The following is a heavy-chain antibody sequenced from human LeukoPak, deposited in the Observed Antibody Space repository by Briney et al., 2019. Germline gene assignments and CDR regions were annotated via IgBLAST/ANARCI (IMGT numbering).Heavy chain of an antibody. Sequence: GGSLRLSCAASGFTFSSYWMSRVRQAPGKGLEWVANIKQDGSEKYYVDSVKGRFTISRDNAKNSLYLQMNSLRAEDTAVYYCARGRRYAGNWFDPWGQGTLVTVSS. J-gene: IGHJ5*02. CDR3: ARGRRYAGNWFDP. V-gene: IGHV3-7*01. D-gene: IGHD5-18*01. CDR2: IKQDGSEK. CDR1: GFTFSSYW.